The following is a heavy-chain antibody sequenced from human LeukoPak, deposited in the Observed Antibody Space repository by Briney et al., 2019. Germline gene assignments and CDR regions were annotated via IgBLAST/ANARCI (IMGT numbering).Heavy chain of an antibody. J-gene: IGHJ4*02. Sequence: SETLSLTCAVYGGSLSGRYWSWFRQPPGKGLEWIGQISHRGNTNYTPSLKSRVTISVDTSKNQLSLKLSTVTAADTALYYCARHGEYYFDYWGQGALVTVSS. V-gene: IGHV4-34*01. CDR3: ARHGEYYFDY. CDR2: ISHRGNT. CDR1: GGSLSGRY. D-gene: IGHD3-10*01.